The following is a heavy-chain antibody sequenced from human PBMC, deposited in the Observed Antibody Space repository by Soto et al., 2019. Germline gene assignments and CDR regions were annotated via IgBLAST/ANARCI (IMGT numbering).Heavy chain of an antibody. CDR2: ISYDGRVE. D-gene: IGHD3-10*01. J-gene: IGHJ6*02. Sequence: QVYLVESGGGVVQPGGSLRLSCVASRFSFSTYGMHWVRRAPGKGLEWLSLISYDGRVEDYADSVKGRFSVSRDNMNDKLYLEMSSLRSDDTAVYYCAKDRAYDYGSGRRGAQFFAMDVWGLGTAVVVSS. CDR3: AKDRAYDYGSGRRGAQFFAMDV. CDR1: RFSFSTYG. V-gene: IGHV3-30*18.